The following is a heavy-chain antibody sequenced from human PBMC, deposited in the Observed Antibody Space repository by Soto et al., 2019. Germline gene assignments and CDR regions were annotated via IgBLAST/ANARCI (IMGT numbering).Heavy chain of an antibody. CDR2: IYYSGST. CDR1: SGSISRYY. CDR3: ARANYFDY. J-gene: IGHJ4*02. V-gene: IGHV4-59*01. Sequence: QVQLQESGPGLVKPSETLFLTCTVSSGSISRYYWSWFRQPPGKGLEWIGDIYYSGSTNYNPSLKSRVTISVDTSKNQFSLRMRSVNAADTAVYYCARANYFDYWGQGTLVTVSS.